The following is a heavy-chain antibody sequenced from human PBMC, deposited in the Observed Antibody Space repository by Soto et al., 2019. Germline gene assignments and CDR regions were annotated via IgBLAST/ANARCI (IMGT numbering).Heavy chain of an antibody. Sequence: EVQLVESGGGLVQPGGSLRLSCAASGFTFSSYWMHWVRQAPGKGLVWVSRINSDGSSTSYADSVKGRFTISRDNAKNTLYLQMNSLGAEDTAVYYCARGVYCSGGSCYPIGIDYWGQGTLVTVSS. CDR1: GFTFSSYW. CDR3: ARGVYCSGGSCYPIGIDY. CDR2: INSDGSST. V-gene: IGHV3-74*01. D-gene: IGHD2-15*01. J-gene: IGHJ4*02.